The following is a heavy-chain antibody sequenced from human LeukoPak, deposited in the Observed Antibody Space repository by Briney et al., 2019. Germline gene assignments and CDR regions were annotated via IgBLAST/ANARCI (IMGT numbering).Heavy chain of an antibody. CDR3: AGSKSYFRY. CDR1: GDSVSSNSSG. CDR2: TNYRSKWYN. Sequence: SQTLSLTCAISGDSVSSNSSGWNRIRQSPSRGLEWLGRTNYRSKWYNEYAVSVKSRITISPDTSRNQFSLQLNSVTPEDTAVYYCAGSKSYFRYWGQGTTVTVSS. V-gene: IGHV6-1*01. D-gene: IGHD2/OR15-2a*01. J-gene: IGHJ6*02.